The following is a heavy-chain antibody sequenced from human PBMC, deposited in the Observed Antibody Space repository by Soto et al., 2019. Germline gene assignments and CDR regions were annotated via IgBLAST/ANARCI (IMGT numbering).Heavy chain of an antibody. D-gene: IGHD3-22*01. Sequence: GGSLRLSCAASGFTFSSYAMSWVRQAPGKGLEWVSAISGSGGSTYYADSVKGRFTISRDNSKNTLYLQMNSLRAEDTAVYYCAKDPYYDSSGYSPFDYWGQGTLVTVSS. V-gene: IGHV3-23*01. J-gene: IGHJ4*02. CDR1: GFTFSSYA. CDR3: AKDPYYDSSGYSPFDY. CDR2: ISGSGGST.